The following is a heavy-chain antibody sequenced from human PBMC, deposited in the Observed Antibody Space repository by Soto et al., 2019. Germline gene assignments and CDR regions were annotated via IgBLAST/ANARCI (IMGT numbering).Heavy chain of an antibody. CDR1: GYTFTGYY. CDR3: ARDRGRWLQSRLGWFDP. D-gene: IGHD5-12*01. CDR2: INPNSGGT. J-gene: IGHJ5*02. V-gene: IGHV1-2*02. Sequence: GASVKVSCKASGYTFTGYYMHWVRQAPGQGLEWMGWINPNSGGTNYAQKFQGRVTMTRDTSISTAYMELSRLRSDDTAVYYCARDRGRWLQSRLGWFDPWGQGTLVTVSS.